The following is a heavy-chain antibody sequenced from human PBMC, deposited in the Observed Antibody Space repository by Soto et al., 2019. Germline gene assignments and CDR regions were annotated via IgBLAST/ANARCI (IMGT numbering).Heavy chain of an antibody. CDR3: ARRHTTYGFFDF. D-gene: IGHD1-26*01. J-gene: IGHJ4*02. CDR1: GYKFSSYW. CDR2: IYPRDSDT. Sequence: GESLKISCKGSGYKFSSYWIGWVRQMPGQGLEWMGIIYPRDSDTRYSPSFQGQVTFSADTSISTAYLQWNSLKTSDSAMYYCARRHTTYGFFDFCGQGALVTFYS. V-gene: IGHV5-51*01.